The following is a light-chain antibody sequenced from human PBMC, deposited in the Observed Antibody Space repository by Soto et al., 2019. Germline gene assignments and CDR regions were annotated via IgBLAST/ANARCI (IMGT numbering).Light chain of an antibody. V-gene: IGKV1-39*01. CDR2: AAS. J-gene: IGKJ1*01. CDR1: HSVSSY. Sequence: DTQMTQSPSSLSASVGDRVTISCRASHSVSSYLNWYQQKPGKAPKLLIYAASSFQSGVPSRFSGSGSGTDFTLTISSLQPEDFGTYFCQQSYTPPWTFGQGTKVEIK. CDR3: QQSYTPPWT.